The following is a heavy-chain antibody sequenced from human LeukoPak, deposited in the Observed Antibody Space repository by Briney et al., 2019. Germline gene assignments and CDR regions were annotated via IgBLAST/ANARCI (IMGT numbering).Heavy chain of an antibody. Sequence: PGGSLRLSCAASGFTFSSYAMSWVRQAPGKGLEWVSIIGGSGGSTYYADSVKGRFTISRDNSKYTLYLQMNSLRAEDTAVYYCAKRGVTMIVGSWFDPWGQGTLVTVSS. CDR1: GFTFSSYA. V-gene: IGHV3-23*01. CDR2: IGGSGGST. CDR3: AKRGVTMIVGSWFDP. D-gene: IGHD3-22*01. J-gene: IGHJ5*02.